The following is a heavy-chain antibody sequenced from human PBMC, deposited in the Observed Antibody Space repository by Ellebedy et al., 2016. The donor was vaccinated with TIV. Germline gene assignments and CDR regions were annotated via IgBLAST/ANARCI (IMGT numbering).Heavy chain of an antibody. V-gene: IGHV1-18*01. CDR3: ARFLIQHPVEGMDV. Sequence: AASVKVSCKASGYTFTSYGIHWVRQAPGQGLEWVGWISSYKGNTHYAPKFQGRVTMTTDTSTNTVYLELRSLRSDDTAVYYCARFLIQHPVEGMDVWGPGTTVTVTS. J-gene: IGHJ6*02. D-gene: IGHD5-18*01. CDR2: ISSYKGNT. CDR1: GYTFTSYG.